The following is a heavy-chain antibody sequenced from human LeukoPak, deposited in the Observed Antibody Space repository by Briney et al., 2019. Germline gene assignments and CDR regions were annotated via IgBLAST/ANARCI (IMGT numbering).Heavy chain of an antibody. D-gene: IGHD6-19*01. CDR2: ISYDGSNK. CDR1: RFTFSSYA. Sequence: GGSLRLSCAASRFTFSSYAMHWVRQAPGKGLEWVAFISYDGSNKYYADSVKGRFTISRDISKNTLYLHMNSLRGEDSAVYYCARDHAYSSGCPDYWGQGTLVTVSS. CDR3: ARDHAYSSGCPDY. J-gene: IGHJ4*02. V-gene: IGHV3-30-3*01.